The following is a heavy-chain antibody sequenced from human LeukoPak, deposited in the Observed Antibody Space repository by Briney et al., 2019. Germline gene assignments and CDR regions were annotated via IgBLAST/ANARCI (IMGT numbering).Heavy chain of an antibody. D-gene: IGHD3-22*01. CDR2: IHHSGST. V-gene: IGHV4-59*12. CDR1: GGSISTYY. CDR3: ARDYYDTYFDY. Sequence: PSETLSLTCTVSGGSISTYYWSWIRQPPGKGLEWIGCIHHSGSTYYNPSLKSRVTISVETSKNQFSLKLRSVTAADTAMYYCARDYYDTYFDYWGQGTLVTVSS. J-gene: IGHJ4*02.